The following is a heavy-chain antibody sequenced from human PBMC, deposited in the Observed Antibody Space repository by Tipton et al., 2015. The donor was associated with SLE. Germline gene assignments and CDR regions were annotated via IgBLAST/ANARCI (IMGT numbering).Heavy chain of an antibody. CDR2: ISYGNT. CDR1: NGSISSYY. V-gene: IGHV4-59*12. J-gene: IGHJ5*02. Sequence: LRLSCTVSNGSISSYYWSWIRQPPGKGLEWLGYISYGNTKYNPSLRSRLTISVDTSKNQFSLKLSSVTAADTAVYYCARADYDFWGGPPARYWFDPWGQGTLVTVSS. CDR3: ARADYDFWGGPPARYWFDP. D-gene: IGHD3-3*01.